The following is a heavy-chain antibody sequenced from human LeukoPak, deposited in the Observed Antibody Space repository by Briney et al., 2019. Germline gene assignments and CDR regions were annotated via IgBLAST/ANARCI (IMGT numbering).Heavy chain of an antibody. CDR2: ISGSGGST. V-gene: IGHV3-23*01. CDR1: GFTFSSYA. J-gene: IGHJ5*02. D-gene: IGHD2-2*01. CDR3: AKWVRQSLPAAPFRDGEPSSNQYNWFDP. Sequence: GGSLRLSCAASGFTFSSYAMSWVRQAPGKGLEWVSAISGSGGSTYYADSVKGRFTISRDNSKNTLYLQMNSLRAEDTAVYYCAKWVRQSLPAAPFRDGEPSSNQYNWFDPWGQGTLVTVSS.